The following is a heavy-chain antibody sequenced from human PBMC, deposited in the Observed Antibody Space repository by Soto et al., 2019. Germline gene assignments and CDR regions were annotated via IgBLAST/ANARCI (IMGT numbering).Heavy chain of an antibody. CDR2: ISYDGTNK. CDR3: SKDAGGTTPHGPSLGAWNFYYGMDV. J-gene: IGHJ6*02. D-gene: IGHD3-16*01. CDR1: GFFFSDYG. Sequence: GGSLRLSCEGSGFFFSDYGMHWVRQAPGKGLEWVAVISYDGTNKYYGDSAKGRFTIARDNSRNTLYLEMNSLSEEDTAVYYCSKDAGGTTPHGPSLGAWNFYYGMDVWGPGTTVTVSS. V-gene: IGHV3-30*18.